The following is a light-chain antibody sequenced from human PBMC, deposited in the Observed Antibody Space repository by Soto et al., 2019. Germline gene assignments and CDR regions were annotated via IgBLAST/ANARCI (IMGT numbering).Light chain of an antibody. V-gene: IGKV3-20*01. Sequence: EIVLTQSPGTLSLSPGEVATLSCRASQSINSFLAWYQQRRGQAPRILIHGASNRATGIPDRFSGSGSGPDFTLTISRLEPEDVAVYCCQQYGGSPRTFGQGTKVDIK. CDR2: GAS. J-gene: IGKJ1*01. CDR3: QQYGGSPRT. CDR1: QSINSF.